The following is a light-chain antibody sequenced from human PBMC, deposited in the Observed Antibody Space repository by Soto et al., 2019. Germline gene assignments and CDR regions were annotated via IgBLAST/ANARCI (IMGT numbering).Light chain of an antibody. CDR2: DAF. CDR1: ESVDRY. Sequence: TQSPDVLSLSPGQTATLSGMGSESVDRYVAWYQQKVCQAPRLLIYDAFTRATAIPARFSGSGSGTEFTLTISSLQSEDFAVYFCQHYNNWPWTFGQGTKVDIK. J-gene: IGKJ1*01. CDR3: QHYNNWPWT. V-gene: IGKV3-15*01.